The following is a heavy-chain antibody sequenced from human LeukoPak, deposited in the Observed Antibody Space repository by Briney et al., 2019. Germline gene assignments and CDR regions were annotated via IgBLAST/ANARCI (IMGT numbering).Heavy chain of an antibody. D-gene: IGHD6-13*01. CDR2: ISYDGSNK. Sequence: GRSLRLSCAASGFTFSSYAMHWVRQAPGKGLEWVAVISYDGSNKYYADSVKGRFTISRDNSKNTLYLQMNSLRAEDTAVYYCASLKIAAAFLSYYGMDVWGQGTTVTVSS. V-gene: IGHV3-30-3*01. J-gene: IGHJ6*02. CDR1: GFTFSSYA. CDR3: ASLKIAAAFLSYYGMDV.